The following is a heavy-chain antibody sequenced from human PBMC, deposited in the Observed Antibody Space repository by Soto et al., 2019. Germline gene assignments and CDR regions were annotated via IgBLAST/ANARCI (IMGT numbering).Heavy chain of an antibody. CDR1: GFTFSSYS. Sequence: EVQLVESGGGLVKPGGSLRLSCAASGFTFSSYSMNWVRQAPGKGLEWVSSISSSSSYIYYADSVKGRFTISRDNAKNSLCLEMNSLRAEDTAVYYCAREGILWFGEFADYYYYYGMDVWGQGTTVTVSS. D-gene: IGHD3-10*01. J-gene: IGHJ6*02. V-gene: IGHV3-21*01. CDR2: ISSSSSYI. CDR3: AREGILWFGEFADYYYYYGMDV.